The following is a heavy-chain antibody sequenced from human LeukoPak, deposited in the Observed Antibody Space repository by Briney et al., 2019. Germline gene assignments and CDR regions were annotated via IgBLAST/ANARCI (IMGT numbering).Heavy chain of an antibody. CDR3: ATGSVVRGVIITSGFDY. CDR1: GGTFSSYA. J-gene: IGHJ4*02. D-gene: IGHD3-10*01. Sequence: SVKVSCKASGGTFSSYAISWVRQAPGQGLEWMGRIIPIFGTANYAQKFQGRVTVTADKSTITAYMELSSLRSEDTAVYYCATGSVVRGVIITSGFDYWGQGTLVTVSS. CDR2: IIPIFGTA. V-gene: IGHV1-69*06.